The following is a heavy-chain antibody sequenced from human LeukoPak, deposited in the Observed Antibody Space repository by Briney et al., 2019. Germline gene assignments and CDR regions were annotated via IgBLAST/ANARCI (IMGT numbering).Heavy chain of an antibody. CDR3: AKVRWGSDNALDS. CDR2: ISHDGSNK. CDR1: GFTFSNYW. Sequence: GGSLRLSCAAAGFTFSNYWMYWVRQAPGKGLEWLAVISHDGSNKYYADSVKGRITISRDNSMNTLYLQTNSLRAEDTAVYYCAKVRWGSDNALDSWGQGTLVTGSS. J-gene: IGHJ4*02. V-gene: IGHV3-30*18. D-gene: IGHD3-16*01.